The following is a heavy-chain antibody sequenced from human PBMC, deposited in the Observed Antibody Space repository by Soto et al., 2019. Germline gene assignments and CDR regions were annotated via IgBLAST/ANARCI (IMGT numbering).Heavy chain of an antibody. J-gene: IGHJ5*02. Sequence: QVQLQESGPGLVKPSPTLSLTCTVSGGSISSGDYYWSWIRQPPGKGLEWIGNIYYSGSTYYNPSPKSRVTISVDTSKNQFSLKLSSVTSADTAVYYCARGTRIIMIVAGAPFGFWFDPWGQGTLVTVSS. D-gene: IGHD3-22*01. V-gene: IGHV4-30-4*01. CDR1: GGSISSGDYY. CDR3: ARGTRIIMIVAGAPFGFWFDP. CDR2: IYYSGST.